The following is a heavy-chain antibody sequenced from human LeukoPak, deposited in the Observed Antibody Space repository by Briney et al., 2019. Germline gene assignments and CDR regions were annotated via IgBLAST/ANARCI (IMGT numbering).Heavy chain of an antibody. CDR3: ARAPGPGRDYYGMDV. Sequence: GASVKVSCKASGYTFTGYYMHWVRQAPGQGLEWMGGIIPIFGTANYAQKFQGRVTITADESTSTAYMELSSLRSEDTAVYYCARAPGPGRDYYGMDVWGQGTTVTVSS. J-gene: IGHJ6*02. V-gene: IGHV1-69*13. D-gene: IGHD3-10*01. CDR2: IIPIFGTA. CDR1: GYTFTGYY.